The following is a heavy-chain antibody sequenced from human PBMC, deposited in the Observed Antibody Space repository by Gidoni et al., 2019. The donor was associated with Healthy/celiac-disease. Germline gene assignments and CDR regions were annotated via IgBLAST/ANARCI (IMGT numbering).Heavy chain of an antibody. D-gene: IGHD5-18*01. Sequence: EVQLLESGGGFVQPGGSLSLSCAASGFTFSSYAMSWVRQAPGTGLEWFSAISGSGGSTYYADAVKGRFTISRDNSKNTLYLQMNSLRAEDTAVYYCAKGVGGYGDYWGQGTLVTVSS. CDR1: GFTFSSYA. J-gene: IGHJ4*02. V-gene: IGHV3-23*01. CDR3: AKGVGGYGDY. CDR2: ISGSGGST.